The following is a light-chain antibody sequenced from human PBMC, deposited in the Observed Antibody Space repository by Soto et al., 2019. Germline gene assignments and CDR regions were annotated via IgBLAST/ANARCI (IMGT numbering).Light chain of an antibody. CDR1: QSVSSN. CDR3: QEYDGAPPIT. Sequence: EVVLTHSPVTLSLSPGERATLSCRASQSVSSNLAWYQQKPGQAPRLLIYGASTRATGIPDRFSGSGSGTDFTLTISRLEPEDFAVYYCQEYDGAPPITFGLGTKVDIK. CDR2: GAS. J-gene: IGKJ1*01. V-gene: IGKV3-20*01.